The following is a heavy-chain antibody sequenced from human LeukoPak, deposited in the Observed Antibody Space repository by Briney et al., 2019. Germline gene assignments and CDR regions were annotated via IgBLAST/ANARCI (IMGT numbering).Heavy chain of an antibody. J-gene: IGHJ6*03. CDR3: ARATSGSITIFGVAAYYYYMDA. CDR2: IIPIFGTA. Sequence: GSSVKVSCKASGGTFSSYAISWVRQAPGQGLEWMGGIIPIFGTANYAQKIQGRVTITADKSTSTAYMELSSLRSEDTAVYYCARATSGSITIFGVAAYYYYMDAWGKGTTVTVSS. V-gene: IGHV1-69*06. CDR1: GGTFSSYA. D-gene: IGHD3-3*01.